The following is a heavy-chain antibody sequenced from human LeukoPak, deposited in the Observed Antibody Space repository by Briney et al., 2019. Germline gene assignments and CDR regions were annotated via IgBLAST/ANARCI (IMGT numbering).Heavy chain of an antibody. CDR3: ARGSNWGSLFDY. CDR1: GNYW. J-gene: IGHJ4*02. CDR2: NSDGSWT. Sequence: PGGSLRLSCAASGNYWMHWVRQAPGKGLVWVSHNSDGSWTSYADSVKGRFTISKDNAKNTVYLQMNSLRAEDTAVYYCARGSNWGSLFDYWGQGTLVTVSS. D-gene: IGHD7-27*01. V-gene: IGHV3-74*01.